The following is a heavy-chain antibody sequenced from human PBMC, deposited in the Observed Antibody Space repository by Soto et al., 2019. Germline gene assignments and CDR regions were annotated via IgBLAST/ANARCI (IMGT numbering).Heavy chain of an antibody. D-gene: IGHD1-7*01. J-gene: IGHJ4*02. Sequence: GSLRLSCAASGFTFSGYWLSWARQAPRKGLEWVANIKQDGSEKYYVDSVKGRFTISRDNAKNSLYLQMHSLRAEDTAVYYCVRLDGNYPFDYWGQGTLVTVSS. V-gene: IGHV3-7*03. CDR1: GFTFSGYW. CDR3: VRLDGNYPFDY. CDR2: IKQDGSEK.